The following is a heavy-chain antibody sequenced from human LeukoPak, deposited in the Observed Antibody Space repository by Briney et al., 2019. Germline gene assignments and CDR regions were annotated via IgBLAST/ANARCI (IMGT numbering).Heavy chain of an antibody. CDR2: MNPNSGNT. D-gene: IGHD5-12*01. CDR1: GYTFTSYG. CDR3: ARVPPTVATD. V-gene: IGHV1-8*02. Sequence: ASVEVSCKASGYTFTSYGISWVRQAPGQGLEWMGWMNPNSGNTGYAQKFQGRVTMTRNTSISTAYMELSSLRSEDTAVYYCARVPPTVATDWGQGTLVTVSS. J-gene: IGHJ4*02.